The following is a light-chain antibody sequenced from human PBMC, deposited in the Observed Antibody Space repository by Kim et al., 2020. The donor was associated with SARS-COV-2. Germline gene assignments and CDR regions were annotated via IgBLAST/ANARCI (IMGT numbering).Light chain of an antibody. CDR1: SSDVGSHNY. J-gene: IGLJ2*01. CDR2: DVT. Sequence: QSALTQPASESGSPGQSITISCIGTSSDVGSHNYVSWYQQHPGKAPKLMIYDVTKRPSGVSNRFSGSKSGNTASLTISGLQAEDEAHYYCSSFTSSSTVVFGGGTKL. V-gene: IGLV2-14*01. CDR3: SSFTSSSTVV.